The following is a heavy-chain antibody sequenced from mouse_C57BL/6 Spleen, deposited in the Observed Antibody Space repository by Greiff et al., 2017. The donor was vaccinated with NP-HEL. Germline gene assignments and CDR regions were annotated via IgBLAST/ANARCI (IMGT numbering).Heavy chain of an antibody. CDR2: IDPSDSYT. Sequence: QVQLQQPGAELVKPGASVKLSCKASGYTFTSYWMQWVKQRPGQGLEWIGEIDPSDSYTNYNQKFKGKATLTVDTSSSTAYLQLSSRTSEDSAVYYCARSTMITSLDYWGQGTTLTVSS. CDR3: ARSTMITSLDY. D-gene: IGHD2-4*01. V-gene: IGHV1-50*01. J-gene: IGHJ2*01. CDR1: GYTFTSYW.